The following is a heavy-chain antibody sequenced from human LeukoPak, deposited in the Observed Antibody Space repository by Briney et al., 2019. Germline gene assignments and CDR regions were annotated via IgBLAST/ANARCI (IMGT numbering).Heavy chain of an antibody. J-gene: IGHJ4*02. V-gene: IGHV1-69*13. CDR1: GGTFSSYA. CDR3: AREAMIGLFDY. CDR2: IIPIFGTA. Sequence: SVKVSCKASGGTFSSYAISWVRQAPGEGREWMGGIIPIFGTANYAQKFQGRVTITADESTSTAYMELSSLRSEDTAVYYCAREAMIGLFDYWGQGTLVTVSS. D-gene: IGHD3-22*01.